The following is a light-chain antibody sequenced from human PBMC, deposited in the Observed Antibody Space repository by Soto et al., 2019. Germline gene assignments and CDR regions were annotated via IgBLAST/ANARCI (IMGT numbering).Light chain of an antibody. CDR2: NNN. CDR3: AAWDDSLNGVV. V-gene: IGLV1-44*01. CDR1: SSNIGSNT. Sequence: QSVLTQPPPASGAPGQGVTISCSGSSSNIGSNTVHWYQQLPGTAPKLLIYNNNQRPSGVPDRFSGSKSGTSASLAISGLQSEDEADYHCAAWDDSLNGVVFGGGTKLTVL. J-gene: IGLJ2*01.